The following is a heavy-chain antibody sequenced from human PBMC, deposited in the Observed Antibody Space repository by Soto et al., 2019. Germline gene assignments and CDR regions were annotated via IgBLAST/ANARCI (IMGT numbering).Heavy chain of an antibody. D-gene: IGHD3-3*01. V-gene: IGHV4-59*01. J-gene: IGHJ4*02. Sequence: SETLSLTCTVSGGSISSYYWSWIRQPPGKGLEWIGYIYYSGSTNYNPSLKSRVTISADTSKNQFSLKLTSVTAADTAVYYCARGSGYYVDFDYWGQGTLVTVSS. CDR1: GGSISSYY. CDR3: ARGSGYYVDFDY. CDR2: IYYSGST.